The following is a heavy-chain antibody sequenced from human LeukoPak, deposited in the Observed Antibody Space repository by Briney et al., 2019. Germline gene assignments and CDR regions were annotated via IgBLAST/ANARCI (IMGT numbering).Heavy chain of an antibody. D-gene: IGHD4-11*01. CDR2: INPSGGST. Sequence: ASVKVSCKASGYTFTSYYIHWVRQAPGQGHEWMGIINPSGGSTNYAQKFQGRVTMTRDTSTSTVYMELSSLRSEDSAVYYCARWTTTYLDYWGQGTLVTVSS. CDR1: GYTFTSYY. CDR3: ARWTTTYLDY. J-gene: IGHJ4*02. V-gene: IGHV1-46*01.